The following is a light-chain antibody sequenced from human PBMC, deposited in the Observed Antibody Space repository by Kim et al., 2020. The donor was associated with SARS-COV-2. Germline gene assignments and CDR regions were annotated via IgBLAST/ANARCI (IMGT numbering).Light chain of an antibody. V-gene: IGLV1-47*01. J-gene: IGLJ2*01. CDR3: ASWDDSLSGVL. CDR2: RNN. Sequence: RDTLCCSGSTPNVGSTFVYWYQHLPGAAPKLLIYRNNLRPSGFPDRFSGSKSGSSASLAISGLRSENEADYYCASWDDSLSGVLFGGGTQLTVL. CDR1: TPNVGSTF.